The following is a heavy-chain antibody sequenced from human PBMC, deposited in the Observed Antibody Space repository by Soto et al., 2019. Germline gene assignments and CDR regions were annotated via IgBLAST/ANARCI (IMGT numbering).Heavy chain of an antibody. J-gene: IGHJ4*02. CDR3: ARDLRGSPDY. Sequence: GGSLRLSCAASGFTFSTYWMNWVRQAPGKGLVWVSLINPDGSTTTYADSVKGRFTIFRDNAKNTVYLQMTSLRVEDTAVYYCARDLRGSPDYWGQGTLVTVSS. CDR1: GFTFSTYW. V-gene: IGHV3-74*01. CDR2: INPDGSTT. D-gene: IGHD1-26*01.